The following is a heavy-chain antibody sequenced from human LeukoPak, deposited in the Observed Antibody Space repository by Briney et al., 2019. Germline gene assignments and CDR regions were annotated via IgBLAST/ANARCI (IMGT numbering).Heavy chain of an antibody. CDR1: GFTFSSYA. D-gene: IGHD6-13*01. CDR3: AEGPAAAGKDYYFDY. CDR2: IKQDGSEK. Sequence: GGSLRLSCAASGFTFSSYAMSWVRQAPGKGLEWVANIKQDGSEKYYVDSVKGRFTISRDNAKNSLYLQMNSLRAEDTAVYYCAEGPAAAGKDYYFDYWGQGTLVTVSS. V-gene: IGHV3-7*01. J-gene: IGHJ4*02.